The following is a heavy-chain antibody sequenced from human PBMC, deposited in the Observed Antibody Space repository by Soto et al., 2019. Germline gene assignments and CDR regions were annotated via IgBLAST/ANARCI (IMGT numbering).Heavy chain of an antibody. V-gene: IGHV3-33*01. CDR2: IWYDGSNK. CDR3: ARDPHIAAAGRELGYYYYGMDV. Sequence: GGSLRLSCAASGFTFSSYGMHWVRQAPGKGLEWVAVIWYDGSNKYYADSVKGRFTISRDNSKNTLYLQMNSLRAEDTAVYYCARDPHIAAAGRELGYYYYGMDVWGQGTTVTV. D-gene: IGHD6-13*01. J-gene: IGHJ6*02. CDR1: GFTFSSYG.